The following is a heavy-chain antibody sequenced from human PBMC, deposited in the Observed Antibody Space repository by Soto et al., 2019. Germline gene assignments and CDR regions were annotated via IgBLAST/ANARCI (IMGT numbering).Heavy chain of an antibody. CDR1: GYTFSNYG. D-gene: IGHD6-6*01. CDR2: ISLYSDYT. J-gene: IGHJ6*02. CDR3: ARASYSTSSGGLCGYFCYGMDV. V-gene: IGHV1-18*01. Sequence: SVRVSCKTSGYTFSNYGITWVRQAPGQPLEWLGWISLYSDYTTYPQKFQGRVTMTTDTSTTKVYMELRSLRSEDTDVYYCARASYSTSSGGLCGYFCYGMDVWGQGTTVTVSS.